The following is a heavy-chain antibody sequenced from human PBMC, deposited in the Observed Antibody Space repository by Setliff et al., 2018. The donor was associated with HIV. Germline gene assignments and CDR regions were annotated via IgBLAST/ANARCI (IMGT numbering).Heavy chain of an antibody. D-gene: IGHD2-2*01. J-gene: IGHJ6*03. CDR3: ARDCSSTSCPGSFNYYYYYYYMDV. CDR2: IYYSGST. CDR1: GGSISSYY. Sequence: SETLSLTCTVSGGSISSYYWSWIRQPPGKGLEWIGYIYYSGSTNYNPSLKSRVTISVDTSKNQFSLKLSSVTAADTAVYYCARDCSSTSCPGSFNYYYYYYYMDVWGKGTTVTVSS. V-gene: IGHV4-59*01.